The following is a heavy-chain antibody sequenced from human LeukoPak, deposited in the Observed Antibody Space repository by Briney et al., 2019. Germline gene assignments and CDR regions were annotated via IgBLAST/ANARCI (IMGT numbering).Heavy chain of an antibody. Sequence: PGGSLRLSCAASGFTFTNYGMNWVRQAPGKGLEWVSSISSSSSYIYYADSVKGRFTISRDNAKNSLYLQMNSLRAEDTAVYYCATQTPYYYDSSGGGLGYWGQGTLVTVSS. CDR1: GFTFTNYG. V-gene: IGHV3-21*01. CDR2: ISSSSSYI. D-gene: IGHD3-22*01. J-gene: IGHJ4*02. CDR3: ATQTPYYYDSSGGGLGY.